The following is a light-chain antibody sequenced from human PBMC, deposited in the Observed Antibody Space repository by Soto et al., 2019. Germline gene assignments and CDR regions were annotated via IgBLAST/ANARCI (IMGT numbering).Light chain of an antibody. V-gene: IGLV2-14*03. CDR1: SSDVGGFNY. CDR3: NSYTSSSTYV. J-gene: IGLJ1*01. CDR2: DVT. Sequence: QSALTQPASVSGSPGQSITISCTGTSSDVGGFNYVSWYQQHPGKAPKLMIYDVTNRPSGVSYRFSGSKSGNTASLTISGLQAEDEADYYCNSYTSSSTYVSGTGTKLTVL.